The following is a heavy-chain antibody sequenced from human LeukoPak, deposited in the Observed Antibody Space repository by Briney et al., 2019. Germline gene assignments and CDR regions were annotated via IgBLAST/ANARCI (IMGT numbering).Heavy chain of an antibody. CDR3: ARDAQRGFDYSNSLEY. V-gene: IGHV3-33*01. J-gene: IGHJ4*01. CDR2: IWSDGTNT. Sequence: GGSLRLSCATSRFIFSHYGMHWVRQAPGKGLEWVAVIWSDGTNTFYAGSVKGRFTISRDNSQKTVFLQMNSLRGDDTATYYCARDAQRGFDYSNSLEYWGHGTLVTVSS. D-gene: IGHD4-11*01. CDR1: RFIFSHYG.